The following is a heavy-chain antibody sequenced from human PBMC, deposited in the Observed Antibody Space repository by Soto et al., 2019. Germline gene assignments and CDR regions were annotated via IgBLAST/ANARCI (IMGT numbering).Heavy chain of an antibody. CDR2: ISAYNGNT. CDR3: ATSYYYASSGRYGMDV. Sequence: ASVKVSCKASGYTFTSYGISWVRQAPGQGLEWMGWISAYNGNTNYAQKLQGRVTMTTDTSTSTAYMELRSLRSDDTAVYYCATSYYYASSGRYGMDVWGQGTTVTVSS. J-gene: IGHJ6*02. CDR1: GYTFTSYG. V-gene: IGHV1-18*01. D-gene: IGHD3-22*01.